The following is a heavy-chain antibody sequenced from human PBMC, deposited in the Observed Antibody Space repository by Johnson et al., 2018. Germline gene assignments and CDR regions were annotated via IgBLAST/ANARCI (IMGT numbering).Heavy chain of an antibody. CDR3: ARPPYYYDSSGYYDSAFDI. CDR2: IYPGDSDT. Sequence: VQLVESGAEVKKPGESLKISCKGSGYSFTSYWIGWVRQMPGKGLEWMGIIYPGDSDTRYSPSFQGQVPISADKSIRTAYLQLSSLKASDTPMYYCARPPYYYDSSGYYDSAFDIWGQGTMVTVSS. D-gene: IGHD3-22*01. CDR1: GYSFTSYW. J-gene: IGHJ3*02. V-gene: IGHV5-51*03.